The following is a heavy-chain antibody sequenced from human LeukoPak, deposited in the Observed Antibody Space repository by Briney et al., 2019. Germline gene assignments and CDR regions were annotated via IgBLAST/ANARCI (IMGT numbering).Heavy chain of an antibody. V-gene: IGHV1-2*02. Sequence: ASVKVSCKTSGYTFTAHYMHWVRQAPGQGLEWMGWINPNSGGTNYAQKFQGRVTMTRDTSISTAYMELRSLRSDDTAVYYCARGHDFVWGSYRTSFDYWGQGTLVTVSS. CDR2: INPNSGGT. J-gene: IGHJ4*02. D-gene: IGHD3-16*02. CDR3: ARGHDFVWGSYRTSFDY. CDR1: GYTFTAHY.